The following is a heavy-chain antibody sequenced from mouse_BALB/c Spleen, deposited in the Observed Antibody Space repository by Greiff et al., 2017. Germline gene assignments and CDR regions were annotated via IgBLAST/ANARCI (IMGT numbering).Heavy chain of an antibody. CDR2: IWGDGST. Sequence: VHLVESGPGLVAPSQSLSITCTVSGFSLTGYGVNWVRQPPGKGLEWLGMIWGDGSTDYNSALKSRLSISKDNSKSQVFLKMNSLQTDDTARYYWARETRYYGSSYGYWYFDVWGAGTTVTVSS. CDR3: ARETRYYGSSYGYWYFDV. V-gene: IGHV2-6-7*01. J-gene: IGHJ1*01. CDR1: GFSLTGYG. D-gene: IGHD1-1*01.